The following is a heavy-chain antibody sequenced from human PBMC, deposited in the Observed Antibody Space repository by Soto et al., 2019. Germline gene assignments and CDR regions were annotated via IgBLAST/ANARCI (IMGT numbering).Heavy chain of an antibody. D-gene: IGHD2-15*01. Sequence: QVQLVQSGAEVKKPGYSVKVSCKASGGTFSSYAISWVRQAPGHGLEWMGGFIPIFGTANYTQKFQARVTITAYESTSPAYMVLSSLSSEDTAVYYCARSVLVAVRSHSDGMDVWGQGTTDTVSS. CDR1: GGTFSSYA. CDR3: ARSVLVAVRSHSDGMDV. V-gene: IGHV1-69*01. CDR2: FIPIFGTA. J-gene: IGHJ6*02.